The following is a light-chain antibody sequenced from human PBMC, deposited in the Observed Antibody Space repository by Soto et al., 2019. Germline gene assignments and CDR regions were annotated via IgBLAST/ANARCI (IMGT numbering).Light chain of an antibody. J-gene: IGKJ2*01. CDR1: RTISDW. Sequence: EIQMAHSPSTLSESLGDRVTITCRASRTISDWLAWYQQRPGKAPKLLIYRASRLESGVPSRFSGSGSGTEFTLTISGMQPDDFASYYCQQYNTLSFTFGQGTKV. CDR3: QQYNTLSFT. V-gene: IGKV1-5*03. CDR2: RAS.